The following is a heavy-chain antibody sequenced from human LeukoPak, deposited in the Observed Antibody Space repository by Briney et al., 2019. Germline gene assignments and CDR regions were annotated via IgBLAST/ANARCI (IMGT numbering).Heavy chain of an antibody. CDR1: GYTFTDYY. Sequence: ATVKISCKVSGYTFTDYYMHWVQQAPGKGLEWMGLVDPEDGETIYAEKFQGRVTITADTSTDTAYMELSSLRSEDTAVYYCARDGCSSTSCRKFDPWGQGTLVTVSS. J-gene: IGHJ5*02. D-gene: IGHD2-2*01. CDR3: ARDGCSSTSCRKFDP. CDR2: VDPEDGET. V-gene: IGHV1-69-2*01.